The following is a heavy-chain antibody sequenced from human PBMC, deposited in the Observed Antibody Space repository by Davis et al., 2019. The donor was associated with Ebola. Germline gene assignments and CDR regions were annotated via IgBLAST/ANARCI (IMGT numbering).Heavy chain of an antibody. CDR1: GYTFTSYD. D-gene: IGHD3-10*01. V-gene: IGHV1-8*01. CDR3: ASSNLLWFGELLLFY. J-gene: IGHJ4*02. CDR2: MNPNSGNT. Sequence: AASVKVSCKASGYTFTSYDINWVRQATGQGLEWMGWMNPNSGNTGYAQKFQGRVTMTRNTSISTAYMELSSLRSEDTAVYYCASSNLLWFGELLLFYWGQRTLVTVSS.